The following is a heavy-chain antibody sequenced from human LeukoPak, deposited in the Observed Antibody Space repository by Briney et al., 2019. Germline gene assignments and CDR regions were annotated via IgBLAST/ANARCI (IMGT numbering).Heavy chain of an antibody. CDR1: GIXVSSNY. D-gene: IGHD4-17*01. V-gene: IGHV3-53*01. CDR2: IYSGGTT. J-gene: IGHJ6*02. CDR3: ARDPRTTGKSNYGMDV. Sequence: PGGSLRLSCVASGIXVSSNYISWVRQPPGKGLEWVSIIYSGGTTYYADSVQGRFTISRDNSKNTVYLQMNSLRVEDTAVYYCARDPRTTGKSNYGMDVWGQGTTVTVSS.